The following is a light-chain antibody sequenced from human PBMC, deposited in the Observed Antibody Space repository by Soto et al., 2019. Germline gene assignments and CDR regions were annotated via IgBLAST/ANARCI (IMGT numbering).Light chain of an antibody. J-gene: IGKJ1*01. CDR3: LQDYNYPRT. V-gene: IGKV1-6*01. Sequence: AIQMSQSPSSLSASVGDRVTITCPASQGIRNDLGWYQQKPGKAPKLLIYAASSLQSGVPSRFSGSGSGTDFTLTISSLQPEDFATYYCLQDYNYPRTFGQGTKVDIK. CDR2: AAS. CDR1: QGIRND.